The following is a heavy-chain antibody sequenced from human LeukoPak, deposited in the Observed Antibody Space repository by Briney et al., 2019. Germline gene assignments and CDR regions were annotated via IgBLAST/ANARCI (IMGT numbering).Heavy chain of an antibody. Sequence: PGGSLRLSCAASGFTSSSYAMHWVRQAPGKGLEWVAVISYDGSNKYYADSVKGRFTISRDNSKNTLYLQMNSLRAEDTAVYYCARAILGYCSGGSCGWFDPWGQGTLVTVSS. CDR3: ARAILGYCSGGSCGWFDP. J-gene: IGHJ5*02. V-gene: IGHV3-30-3*01. D-gene: IGHD2-15*01. CDR1: GFTSSSYA. CDR2: ISYDGSNK.